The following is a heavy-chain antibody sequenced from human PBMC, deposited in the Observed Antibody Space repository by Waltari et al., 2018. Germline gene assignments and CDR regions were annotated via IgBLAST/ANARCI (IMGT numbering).Heavy chain of an antibody. CDR1: GDSVSNNYW. V-gene: IGHV4-4*01. Sequence: QLQLQQSGPGLVKPSESLFLSCAVSGDSVSNNYWWSWVRQPPGKGLEWIGQIHGTGKTNYNPSLDSRVTLSMDTSNNQFSLRVTSPTAADTAVYCCARDRGRGLYLDSWGQGTLVTVS. CDR3: ARDRGRGLYLDS. J-gene: IGHJ4*02. D-gene: IGHD1-26*01. CDR2: IHGTGKT.